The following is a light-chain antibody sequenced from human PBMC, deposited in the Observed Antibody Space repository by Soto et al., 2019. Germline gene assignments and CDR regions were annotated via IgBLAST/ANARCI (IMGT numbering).Light chain of an antibody. J-gene: IGKJ1*01. Sequence: EIVLTQSPGTLSLSPGERATLSCRASQSVSSSYLAWYQQKPGQAPRLLISGASSRATGIPDRFSGSGSGTDFTLTVIRLEPEDFAVYYCHQYASSPTFGQGTKVEIK. V-gene: IGKV3-20*01. CDR3: HQYASSPT. CDR2: GAS. CDR1: QSVSSSY.